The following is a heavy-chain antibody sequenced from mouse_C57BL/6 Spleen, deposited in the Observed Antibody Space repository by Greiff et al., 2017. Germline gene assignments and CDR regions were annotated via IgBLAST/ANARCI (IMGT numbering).Heavy chain of an antibody. V-gene: IGHV1-64*01. CDR3: ARQDYYAPYYFDY. CDR1: GYTFTSYW. D-gene: IGHD1-1*01. J-gene: IGHJ2*01. CDR2: IYPNSGST. Sequence: QVQLQQPGAELVKPGASVKLSCKASGYTFTSYWMHWVKQRPGQGLEWIGMIYPNSGSTNYNEKFKSKATLTVDKSSSTAYMQLSSLTSEDSAVYYGARQDYYAPYYFDYWGQGTTLTVSS.